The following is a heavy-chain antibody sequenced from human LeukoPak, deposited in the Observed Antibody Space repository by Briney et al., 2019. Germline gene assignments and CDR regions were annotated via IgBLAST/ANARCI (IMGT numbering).Heavy chain of an antibody. V-gene: IGHV3-48*02. CDR1: GLTVSSYS. Sequence: GGSLRLSCVASGLTVSSYSMNWVRQAPGKGLEWVSYISSSSSTIYYADSVKGRFTISRDNAKNSLDLQMNSLRDEDTAVYYCARARASGRNGFDYWGQGTLVTVSS. D-gene: IGHD2-8*01. CDR3: ARARASGRNGFDY. J-gene: IGHJ4*02. CDR2: ISSSSSTI.